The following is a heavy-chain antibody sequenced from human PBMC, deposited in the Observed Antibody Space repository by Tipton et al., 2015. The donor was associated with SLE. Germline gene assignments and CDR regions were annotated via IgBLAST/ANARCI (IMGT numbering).Heavy chain of an antibody. CDR3: ARAESGSLHFDY. V-gene: IGHV4-34*01. CDR2: INHSGST. D-gene: IGHD1-26*01. CDR1: GGSFSGYY. J-gene: IGHJ4*02. Sequence: TLSLTCAVYGGSFSGYYWSWIRQPPGKGLEWIGEINHSGSTNYNPSLKSRVTISVDTPKNQFSLKLSSVTAADTAVYYCARAESGSLHFDYWGQGTLVTVSS.